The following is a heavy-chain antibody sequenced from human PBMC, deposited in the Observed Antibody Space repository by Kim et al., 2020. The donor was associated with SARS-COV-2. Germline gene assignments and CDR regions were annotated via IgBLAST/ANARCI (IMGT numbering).Heavy chain of an antibody. CDR1: GFTVSSNY. CDR2: IYSGGST. D-gene: IGHD2-15*01. Sequence: GGSLRLSCAASGFTVSSNYMSWVRQAPGKGLEWVSVIYSGGSTYYADSVKGRFTISRDNSKNTLYLQMNSLGAEDTAVYYCARDSKPYCSGGSCYRYYYMDVWGKGTTGTVSS. V-gene: IGHV3-66*01. J-gene: IGHJ6*03. CDR3: ARDSKPYCSGGSCYRYYYMDV.